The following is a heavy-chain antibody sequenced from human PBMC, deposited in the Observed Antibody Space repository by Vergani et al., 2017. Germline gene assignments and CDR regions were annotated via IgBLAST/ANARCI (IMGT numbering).Heavy chain of an antibody. CDR1: GGTFSSYG. Sequence: QVQLVQSGAEVKKPGSSVKVSCKASGGTFSSYGISWVRQAPGQGLEWMGWISAYNGNTNYAQKLQGRVTMTTDTSTSTAYMELRSLRSDDTAVYYCARGDYCSGGSCYVFPGGQGYWGQGTLVTVSS. CDR2: ISAYNGNT. D-gene: IGHD2-15*01. CDR3: ARGDYCSGGSCYVFPGGQGY. J-gene: IGHJ4*02. V-gene: IGHV1-18*01.